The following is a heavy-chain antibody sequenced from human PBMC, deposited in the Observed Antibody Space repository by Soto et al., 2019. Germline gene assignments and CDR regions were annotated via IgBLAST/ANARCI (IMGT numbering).Heavy chain of an antibody. V-gene: IGHV3-21*01. CDR1: GFTFSYYS. CDR3: ARDPPYSSTWSYFDY. D-gene: IGHD6-13*01. CDR2: ITSTGSYI. J-gene: IGHJ4*02. Sequence: RGYLRLSGGASGFTFSYYSMNWVRQAPGKGLEWLSSITSTGSYIYYADSVKGRFTISRDNAGSSLFLQMNSLRAEDTAMYYCARDPPYSSTWSYFDYWGQGTLVTVSS.